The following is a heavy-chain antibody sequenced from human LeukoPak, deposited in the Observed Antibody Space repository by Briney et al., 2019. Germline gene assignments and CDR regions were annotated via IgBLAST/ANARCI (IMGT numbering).Heavy chain of an antibody. Sequence: GASVKVSCKVSGYTLTELSMHWVRQAPGKGLEWMGGFDPEDGETIYAQKFQGRVTMTEDTSTDTAYMELSSLRSEDTAVYYCAAVPHYDILTGYSDYWGQGTLVTVSS. J-gene: IGHJ4*02. V-gene: IGHV1-24*01. CDR1: GYTLTELS. CDR2: FDPEDGET. CDR3: AAVPHYDILTGYSDY. D-gene: IGHD3-9*01.